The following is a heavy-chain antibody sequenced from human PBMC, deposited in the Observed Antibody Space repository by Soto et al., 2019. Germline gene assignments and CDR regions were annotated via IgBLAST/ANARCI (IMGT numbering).Heavy chain of an antibody. J-gene: IGHJ5*02. CDR1: GYTFTSYV. D-gene: IGHD3-3*01. V-gene: IGHV1-18*01. Sequence: ASVKVSFKASGYTFTSYVISWVRQAPGQVLEWIGWISAYNGNTNYAQKLQGRVTMTTDTYTSTAYMQLRSLRSDDTAVYYCASALFITIFGVVIIPWFDPWGQGTLVTVSS. CDR3: ASALFITIFGVVIIPWFDP. CDR2: ISAYNGNT.